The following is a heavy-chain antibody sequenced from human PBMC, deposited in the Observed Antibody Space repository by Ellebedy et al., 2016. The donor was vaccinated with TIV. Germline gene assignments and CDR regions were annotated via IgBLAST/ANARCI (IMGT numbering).Heavy chain of an antibody. CDR1: ELTVSSSY. V-gene: IGHV3-66*01. D-gene: IGHD2-8*01. Sequence: GESLKISCAASELTVSSSYMSWVRQAPGKGLEWVSVIFIDGTTYYADSVRGRFTISSDTSKNTLYIQLNSLRAEDTALYYWSTETYNDVDLDVWCIFDIWGQGTMVTVSS. CDR3: STETYNDVDLDVWCIFDI. CDR2: IFIDGTT. J-gene: IGHJ3*02.